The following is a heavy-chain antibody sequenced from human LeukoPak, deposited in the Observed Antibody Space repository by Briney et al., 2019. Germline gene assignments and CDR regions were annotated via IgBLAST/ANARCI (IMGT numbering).Heavy chain of an antibody. Sequence: GGSLRLSCAASGFTFDDYTMHWVRQAPGKGLEWVSLISWDGGSTYYADSVKGRFTISRDNSKNTLYLQMNSLRAEDTAVYYCAKSPPGVGARGYFDYWGQGTLVTVSS. CDR1: GFTFDDYT. J-gene: IGHJ4*02. V-gene: IGHV3-43*01. D-gene: IGHD1-26*01. CDR3: AKSPPGVGARGYFDY. CDR2: ISWDGGST.